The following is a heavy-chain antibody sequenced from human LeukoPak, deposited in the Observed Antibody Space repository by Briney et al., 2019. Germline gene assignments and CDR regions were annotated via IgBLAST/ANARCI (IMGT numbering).Heavy chain of an antibody. CDR3: AKKGLGTQRFFDY. D-gene: IGHD1-1*01. V-gene: IGHV3-30*18. CDR1: GFTFSSYG. CDR2: VSFDGSNE. J-gene: IGHJ4*02. Sequence: GGSQRLSCTASGFTFSSYGIHWVRQAPGKGLEWVAVVSFDGSNEYYADSVKGRFTISRDNSKNTVYLQMDSLRAEDTAVYYCAKKGLGTQRFFDYWGQGTLVTVSS.